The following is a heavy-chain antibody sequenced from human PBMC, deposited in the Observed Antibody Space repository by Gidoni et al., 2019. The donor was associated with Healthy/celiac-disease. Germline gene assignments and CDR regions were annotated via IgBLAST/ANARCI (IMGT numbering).Heavy chain of an antibody. Sequence: EVQLVESGGGLVKPGGSLRLSCAASGFTFSSYSMNWVRQAPGKGLEWVSSISSSSSYIYYADSVKGRFTISRDNAKNSLYLQMNSLRAEDTAVYYCARDRTPYGSGSYAYGMDVWGQGTTVTVSS. V-gene: IGHV3-21*01. D-gene: IGHD3-10*01. CDR2: ISSSSSYI. CDR1: GFTFSSYS. J-gene: IGHJ6*02. CDR3: ARDRTPYGSGSYAYGMDV.